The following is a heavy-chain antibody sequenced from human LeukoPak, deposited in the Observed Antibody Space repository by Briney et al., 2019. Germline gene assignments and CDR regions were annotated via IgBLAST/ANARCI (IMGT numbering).Heavy chain of an antibody. CDR2: ISRSGGNT. CDR1: GFTFSSHA. CDR3: AKDWPVSGDHYSPFDY. D-gene: IGHD4-11*01. J-gene: IGHJ4*02. V-gene: IGHV3-23*01. Sequence: GGSLRLSCEASGFTFSSHAMSWVRQAPGKGLEWVAAISRSGGNTYYGDSVKGRFTISRDSSKNTLHLQMDSLRAEDTAVYYCAKDWPVSGDHYSPFDYWGQGTLVTVSS.